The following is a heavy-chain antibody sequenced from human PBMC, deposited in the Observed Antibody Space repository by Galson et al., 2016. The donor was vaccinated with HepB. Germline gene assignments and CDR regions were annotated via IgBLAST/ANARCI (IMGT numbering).Heavy chain of an antibody. J-gene: IGHJ4*02. CDR2: IYYSGRT. CDR3: ARVFDGSDYYFDGRRSFDY. D-gene: IGHD3-22*01. CDR1: GGSISRGDHY. V-gene: IGHV4-30-4*01. Sequence: TLSLTCSVSGGSISRGDHYRSWIRQPPGKGLEWIGYIYYSGRTHYNPSPKSRVIMSVDTSQHQFSLKLSSVNAADTAVYYCARVFDGSDYYFDGRRSFDYWGQGTLVTVSS.